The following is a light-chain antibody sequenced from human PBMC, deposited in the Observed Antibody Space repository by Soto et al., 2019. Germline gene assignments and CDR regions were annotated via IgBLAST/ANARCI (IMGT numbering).Light chain of an antibody. Sequence: QSILKQPPSVSGAPGQRVTISCTGTNSNLGASYDVHWYQQGSGRDPKLVIYGNNNRTSGVPHRFSGSKSGTSASLAIPGLHAGYEGDYYCQSYYSSLSASVFGGGTQLTVL. CDR3: QSYYSSLSASV. CDR1: NSNLGASYD. J-gene: IGLJ3*02. CDR2: GNN. V-gene: IGLV1-40*01.